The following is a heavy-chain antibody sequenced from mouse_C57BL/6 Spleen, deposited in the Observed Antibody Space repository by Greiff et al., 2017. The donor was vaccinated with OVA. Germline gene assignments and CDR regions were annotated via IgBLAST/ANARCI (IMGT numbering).Heavy chain of an antibody. CDR3: ARRGLTESLYWYFDV. J-gene: IGHJ1*03. V-gene: IGHV8-12*01. CDR1: GFSLSTSGMG. Sequence: QVTLKESGPGILQSSQTLSLTCSFSGFSLSTSGMGVSWIRQPSGKGLEWLAHIYWDDDKRYNPSLKSRLTISKDTSRNQVFLKITSVDTADTATYYCARRGLTESLYWYFDVWGTGTTVTVSS. D-gene: IGHD4-1*01. CDR2: IYWDDDK.